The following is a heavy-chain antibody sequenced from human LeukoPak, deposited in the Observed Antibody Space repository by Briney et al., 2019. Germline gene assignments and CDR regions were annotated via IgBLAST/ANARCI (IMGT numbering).Heavy chain of an antibody. CDR1: GGSFSSCY. J-gene: IGHJ4*02. CDR3: ASLTGYSSS. D-gene: IGHD6-13*01. Sequence: SETLSLTCTVSGGSFSSCYWSWIRQPPRKGLEWVGYGYCSGSTDYNPSLKSRVTISVKTSKNQSSLKLSSVTAADAAVYYCASLTGYSSSWGQGTLVTVSS. CDR2: GYCSGST. V-gene: IGHV4-59*01.